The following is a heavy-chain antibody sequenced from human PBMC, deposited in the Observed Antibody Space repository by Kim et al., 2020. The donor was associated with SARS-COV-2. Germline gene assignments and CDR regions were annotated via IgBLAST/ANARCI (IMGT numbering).Heavy chain of an antibody. Sequence: ASVKVSCKASGYTFTSYYMNWVRQATGQGLEWMGIINPSGGSTSYAQKFQGRVTMTRDTSTSTAYMELSSLRSEDTAVYYCARGLFWDGYQYGGDYWGQGTLVTVSS. J-gene: IGHJ4*02. V-gene: IGHV1-46*01. CDR2: INPSGGST. D-gene: IGHD5-12*01. CDR3: ARGLFWDGYQYGGDY. CDR1: GYTFTSYY.